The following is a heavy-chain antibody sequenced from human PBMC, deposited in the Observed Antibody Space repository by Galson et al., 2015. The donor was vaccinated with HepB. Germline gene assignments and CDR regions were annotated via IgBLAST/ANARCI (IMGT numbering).Heavy chain of an antibody. V-gene: IGHV1-24*01. CDR1: GYTLTELS. CDR3: ATGAYDQLLYWFDP. Sequence: SVKVSCKVSGYTLTELSMHWVRQAPGKGLEWMGGFDPEDGETIYAQKFQGRVTMTEDTSTDTAYMELSSLRSEDTAVYYCATGAYDQLLYWFDPWGQGTLVTVSS. J-gene: IGHJ5*02. CDR2: FDPEDGET. D-gene: IGHD2-2*02.